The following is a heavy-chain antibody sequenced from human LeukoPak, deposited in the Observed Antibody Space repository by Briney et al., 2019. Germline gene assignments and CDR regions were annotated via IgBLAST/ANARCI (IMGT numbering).Heavy chain of an antibody. CDR3: ARRPNTYYDFWSGSPYYFDY. D-gene: IGHD3-3*01. J-gene: IGHJ4*02. Sequence: SETLSLTCTVSGGSISSSSYYWGWIRQPPGKGLEWIGSIYYSGSTYYNPSLKSRVTISVDTSKNQFSLKLSSVTAADTAVYYCARRPNTYYDFWSGSPYYFDYWGQGTLVTASS. CDR1: GGSISSSSYY. V-gene: IGHV4-39*01. CDR2: IYYSGST.